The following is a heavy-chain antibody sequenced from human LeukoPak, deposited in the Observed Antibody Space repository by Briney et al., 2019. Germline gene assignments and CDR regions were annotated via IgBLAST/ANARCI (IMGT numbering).Heavy chain of an antibody. CDR1: AFTFSDNY. J-gene: IGHJ4*02. D-gene: IGHD2/OR15-2a*01. V-gene: IGHV3-11*04. CDR2: ISPSGTDI. CDR3: ARDWFHAIDY. Sequence: GGSLRLSCAVSAFTFSDNYMTWIRQAPGKGLESVSYISPSGTDISYADSVKGRFTISRDNAKDSLYLQMNSLRAEDTAVYYCARDWFHAIDYWGQGTLVTVSS.